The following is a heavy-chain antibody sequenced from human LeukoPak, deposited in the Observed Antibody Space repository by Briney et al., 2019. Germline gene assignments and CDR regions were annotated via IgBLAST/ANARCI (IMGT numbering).Heavy chain of an antibody. D-gene: IGHD3-10*01. CDR2: IYSGGST. Sequence: GGSLRLSCAASGFTVSSNYMSWVRQAPGKGLEWVSVIYSGGSTYYADSVKGRFTISRDNSKNTLYLQMNSLRAEDTAVYYCARESIRGSGSYSRYYYYGMDVCGQGTTVTVSS. CDR3: ARESIRGSGSYSRYYYYGMDV. J-gene: IGHJ6*02. CDR1: GFTVSSNY. V-gene: IGHV3-53*01.